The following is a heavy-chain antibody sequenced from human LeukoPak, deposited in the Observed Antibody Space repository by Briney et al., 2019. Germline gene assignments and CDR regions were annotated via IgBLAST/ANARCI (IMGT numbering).Heavy chain of an antibody. CDR3: ARLGYGDYGPDY. Sequence: PSETLSLTCTVSGGSISSYYWSWIRQPPGKGLEWIGYIYYSGSTNYNPSLKSRVTISVDTSKNQFSLKLSSVTAADTAVYYCARLGYGDYGPDYWGQGTLVTVSS. D-gene: IGHD4-17*01. CDR1: GGSISSYY. CDR2: IYYSGST. J-gene: IGHJ4*02. V-gene: IGHV4-59*08.